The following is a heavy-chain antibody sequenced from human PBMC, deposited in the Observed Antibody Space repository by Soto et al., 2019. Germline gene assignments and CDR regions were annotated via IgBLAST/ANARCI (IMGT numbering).Heavy chain of an antibody. J-gene: IGHJ4*02. CDR1: GGSISSSNW. CDR3: ARPGIAAAGTKYRVGYYFDY. D-gene: IGHD6-13*01. CDR2: IYHSGST. Sequence: PSETLSLTCAVYGGSISSSNWWSWVRQPPGKGLEWIGEIYHSGSTNYNPSLKSRVTISVDKSKNQFSLKLSSVTAADTAVYYCARPGIAAAGTKYRVGYYFDYWGQGTLVTVS. V-gene: IGHV4-4*02.